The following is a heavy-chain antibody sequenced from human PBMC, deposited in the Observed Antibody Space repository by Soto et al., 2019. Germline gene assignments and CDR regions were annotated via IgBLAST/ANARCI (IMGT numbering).Heavy chain of an antibody. CDR1: GRLCNNHW. J-gene: IGHJ5*02. CDR2: IFTRDSET. D-gene: IGHD3-10*01. Sequence: GESLKISCKGPGRLCNNHWIGWVRQTPGKGLEWMGLIFTRDSETKTSPSFQGHVSFSVDNSINTVYLQWTSLTTTDTGISFCARGYFDSGHGYDLWGQGTLVTVSS. V-gene: IGHV5-51*01. CDR3: ARGYFDSGHGYDL.